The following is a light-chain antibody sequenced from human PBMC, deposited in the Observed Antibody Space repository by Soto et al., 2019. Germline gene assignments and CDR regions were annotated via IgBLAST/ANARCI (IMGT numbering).Light chain of an antibody. CDR1: QSVSSSN. CDR2: GAS. Sequence: DIVLTQSPDTLSLSPGERATLSCRASQSVSSSNFAWYQQKPAQAPRLLIYGASRRAPGIPERFSGSGSGTDFTLTISRLEPEDFAVYYCQQYGTSPLTFGGGTKVDIK. V-gene: IGKV3-20*01. J-gene: IGKJ4*01. CDR3: QQYGTSPLT.